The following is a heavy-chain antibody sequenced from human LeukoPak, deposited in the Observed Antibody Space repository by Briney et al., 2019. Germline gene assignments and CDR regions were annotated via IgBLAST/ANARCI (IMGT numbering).Heavy chain of an antibody. CDR1: GFSLTTYG. CDR3: AKYSHSGYFDY. CDR2: IGGYDGST. Sequence: GGSLRLSCAASGFSLTTYGMSWVRQSPGKGLEWVSGIGGYDGSTYYADSLKGRFTISKDTSKNTLYLQMNSLTAGDTAVYYCAKYSHSGYFDYWGQGTLVTVSS. D-gene: IGHD1-26*01. J-gene: IGHJ4*02. V-gene: IGHV3-23*01.